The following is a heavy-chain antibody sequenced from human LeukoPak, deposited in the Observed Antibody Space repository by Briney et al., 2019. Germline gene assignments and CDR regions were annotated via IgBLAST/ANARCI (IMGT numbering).Heavy chain of an antibody. V-gene: IGHV3-30*04. CDR2: ISYDGSNK. CDR3: ARGGTIAGRPLDQ. J-gene: IGHJ4*02. D-gene: IGHD6-6*01. CDR1: GFTFSSYA. Sequence: QPGRSLRLSCAASGFTFSSYALHWVRPAPGKGLEWVAVISYDGSNKYYADSVKGRFTISRDNSKNTLYLQMNSLRAEDTAVYYCARGGTIAGRPLDQWGQGTLVTVSS.